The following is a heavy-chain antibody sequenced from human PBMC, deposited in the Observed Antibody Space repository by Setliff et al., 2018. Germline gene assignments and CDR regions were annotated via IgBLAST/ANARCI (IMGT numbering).Heavy chain of an antibody. CDR3: ARDTYIGDFWSGYYIQGQFDP. V-gene: IGHV1-46*01. Sequence: GASVKVSCKASGYTFTNYYIHWVRQAPGQGLEWVGIINPSGGSTRDAQKFQGRVTMTRDTSRSTVYMELSSLRSEDTAVYYCARDTYIGDFWSGYYIQGQFDPWGQGTLVTVSS. CDR2: INPSGGST. D-gene: IGHD3-3*01. CDR1: GYTFTNYY. J-gene: IGHJ5*02.